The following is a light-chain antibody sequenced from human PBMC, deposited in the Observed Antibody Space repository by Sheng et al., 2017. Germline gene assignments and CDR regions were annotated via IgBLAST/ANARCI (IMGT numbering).Light chain of an antibody. Sequence: ILLTQSPGTLSLSPGERATLSCRASQSVSTNYVAWYQQKPGQAPRLLIYGASSRATGIPDRFTGSGSGSDFTLTISWLEPEDFAVYYCQQYGSSVVTFGGGTKGG. CDR1: QSVSTNY. J-gene: IGKJ4*01. CDR3: QQYGSSVVT. V-gene: IGKV3-20*01. CDR2: GAS.